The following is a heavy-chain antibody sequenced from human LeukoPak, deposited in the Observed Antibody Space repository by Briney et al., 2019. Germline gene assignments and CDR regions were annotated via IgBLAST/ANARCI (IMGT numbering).Heavy chain of an antibody. V-gene: IGHV1-69*06. D-gene: IGHD3-3*01. J-gene: IGHJ6*03. CDR1: GGTYSYFA. CDR3: ARNHNYTDHYNHMDV. CDR2: IIPLFGSS. Sequence: WASVKVSCTASGGTYSYFAINWVRQAPGQGLEWMGGIIPLFGSSNYTHKFQGRVTFSADKSTNTVYMHLNSLRFDDTAVYYCARNHNYTDHYNHMDVWGRGTAITVSS.